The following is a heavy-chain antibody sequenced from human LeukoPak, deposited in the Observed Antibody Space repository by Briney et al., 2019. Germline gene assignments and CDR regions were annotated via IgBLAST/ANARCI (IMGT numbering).Heavy chain of an antibody. CDR1: GFTFSDYF. CDR2: SSSSGSTI. D-gene: IGHD4-23*01. Sequence: GGSLRPSCAASGFTFSDYFMSWIRQAPGKGLEWVSYSSSSGSTINYADSVKGRFTISRDNAKNSLYLQMNSLRAEDTAVYYCARDTGVGYFDYWGQGTLVTVSS. V-gene: IGHV3-11*04. J-gene: IGHJ4*02. CDR3: ARDTGVGYFDY.